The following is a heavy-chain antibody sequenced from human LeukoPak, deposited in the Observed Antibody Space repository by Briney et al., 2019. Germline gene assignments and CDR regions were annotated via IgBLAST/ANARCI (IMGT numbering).Heavy chain of an antibody. V-gene: IGHV3-23*01. CDR1: GFTFRSYA. CDR3: AKAMFVGYCSSTSCYHRDYYYYYGMDV. D-gene: IGHD2-2*03. CDR2: ISGSDGST. J-gene: IGHJ6*02. Sequence: GGSLRLSCAASGFTFRSYAMSWVRQAPGKGLEWVSVISGSDGSTYYADSVKGRFTISRDNSKSTLYLQMNSLRAEDTAVYYCAKAMFVGYCSSTSCYHRDYYYYYGMDVWGQGTTVTVSS.